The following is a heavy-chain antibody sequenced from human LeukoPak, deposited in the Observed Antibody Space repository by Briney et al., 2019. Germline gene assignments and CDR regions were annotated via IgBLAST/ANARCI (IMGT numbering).Heavy chain of an antibody. J-gene: IGHJ4*02. CDR2: IYSSGST. V-gene: IGHV4-59*01. CDR1: GGSISNYY. D-gene: IGHD3-3*01. Sequence: PSETLSLTWTVSGGSISNYYWNWIRQPPGKGREWIGYIYSSGSTNYNPSLKSRVTISVDTANNQFSLKLSSVAAADTAVYYCARGRTYDFWSGYLFDYWGQGTLVTASS. CDR3: ARGRTYDFWSGYLFDY.